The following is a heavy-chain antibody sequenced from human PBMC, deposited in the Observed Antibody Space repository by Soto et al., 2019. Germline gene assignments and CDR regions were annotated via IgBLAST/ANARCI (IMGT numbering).Heavy chain of an antibody. CDR2: VFSNDEK. Sequence: GPTLVNPTETPTLTCTVSGFSLSDARMGVSWIRQPPGKALEWLAHVFSNDEKSYSTSLKSRLTISKDTSKSQVVLTMTNMDPMDTATYYCARMRDYYYDSSGYYLGRPFDYWGQGTLVTVSS. D-gene: IGHD3-22*01. V-gene: IGHV2-26*01. J-gene: IGHJ4*02. CDR3: ARMRDYYYDSSGYYLGRPFDY. CDR1: GFSLSDARMG.